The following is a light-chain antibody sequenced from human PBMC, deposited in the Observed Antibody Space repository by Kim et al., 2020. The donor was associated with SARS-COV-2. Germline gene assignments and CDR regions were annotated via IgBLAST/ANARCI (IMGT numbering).Light chain of an antibody. CDR2: AAS. CDR1: QPISTF. V-gene: IGKV1-39*01. Sequence: DIQMTHSPSSLPGSIGDRVTITCRASQPISTFLNWYQQKPGKAPKLLISAASTLANGVPSRFTGGGSGTDFTLTISSLQPEDFATYYCQQSHNTPYTFGQGTKLEI. J-gene: IGKJ2*01. CDR3: QQSHNTPYT.